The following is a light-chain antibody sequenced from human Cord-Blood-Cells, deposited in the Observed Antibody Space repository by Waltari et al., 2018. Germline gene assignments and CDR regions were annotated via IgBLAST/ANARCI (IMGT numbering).Light chain of an antibody. V-gene: IGLV2-14*03. CDR1: SSDVGGSNY. J-gene: IGLJ3*02. Sequence: QSALTQPASVSGSPGQSITISCTGTSSDVGGSNYVSWYQQHPGKAPKLMLYYVSNRPSGVSNRFSGSKSGNTASLTISGLQAEDEADYYCSSYTSSSTLVFGGGTKLTVL. CDR2: YVS. CDR3: SSYTSSSTLV.